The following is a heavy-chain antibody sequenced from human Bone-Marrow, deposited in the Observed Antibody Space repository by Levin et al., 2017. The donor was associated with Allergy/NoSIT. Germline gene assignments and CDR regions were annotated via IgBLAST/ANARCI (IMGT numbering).Heavy chain of an antibody. CDR2: INHSGST. D-gene: IGHD6-13*01. V-gene: IGHV4-34*01. CDR3: ARVWQQLVWGLGYYFDY. Sequence: SCAVYGGSFSGYYWSWIRQPPGKGLEWIGEINHSGSTNYNPSLKSRVTISVDTSKNQFSLKLSSVTAADTAVYYCARVWQQLVWGLGYYFDYWGQGTLVTVSS. CDR1: GGSFSGYY. J-gene: IGHJ4*02.